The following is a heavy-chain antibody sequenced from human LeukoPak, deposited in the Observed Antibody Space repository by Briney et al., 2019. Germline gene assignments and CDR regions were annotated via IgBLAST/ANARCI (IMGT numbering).Heavy chain of an antibody. CDR3: ARQPVVVIADPFDY. Sequence: SETLSLTCAVYGGSFSGYYWSWIRQPPGKGLEWIGEINHSGSTNYNPSLKSRVTISVDTSKNQFSLKLSSETAADTAVYYCARQPVVVIADPFDYWGQGTLVTVSS. D-gene: IGHD2-21*01. CDR1: GGSFSGYY. J-gene: IGHJ4*02. V-gene: IGHV4-34*01. CDR2: INHSGST.